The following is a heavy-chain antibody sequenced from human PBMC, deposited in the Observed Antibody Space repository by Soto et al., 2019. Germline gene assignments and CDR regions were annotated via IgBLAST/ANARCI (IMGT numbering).Heavy chain of an antibody. J-gene: IGHJ6*02. CDR3: ARDSFQQLVRYYYYGMDV. CDR1: GFTFSSYS. CDR2: ISSSSTI. V-gene: IGHV3-48*02. Sequence: GGSLRLSCAASGFTFSSYSMNWVRQAPGKGLEWVSYISSSSTIYYADSVKGRFTISRDNAKNSLYLQMNSLRDEDTAVYYCARDSFQQLVRYYYYGMDVWGQGTTVTVSS. D-gene: IGHD6-13*01.